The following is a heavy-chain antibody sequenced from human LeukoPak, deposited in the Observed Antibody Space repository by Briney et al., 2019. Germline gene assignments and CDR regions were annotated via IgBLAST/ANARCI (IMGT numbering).Heavy chain of an antibody. CDR3: AGGHEALGY. D-gene: IGHD3-10*01. CDR1: GFTVSNNY. V-gene: IGHV3-53*01. Sequence: GGSLRLSCAASGFTVSNNYMSWVRQPPGKGLEWVSLIYSAGRTFYADSVKGRFTISRDNSKITLYLQMNSLRAEDTAIYYCAGGHEALGYWGQGTLVAVSS. J-gene: IGHJ4*02. CDR2: IYSAGRT.